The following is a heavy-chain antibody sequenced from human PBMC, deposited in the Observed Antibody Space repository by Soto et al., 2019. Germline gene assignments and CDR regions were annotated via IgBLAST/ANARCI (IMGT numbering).Heavy chain of an antibody. CDR2: IIPIFGTA. CDR3: ARDLWAMVIRTTN. J-gene: IGHJ4*02. V-gene: IGHV1-69*13. D-gene: IGHD5-18*01. Sequence: SVKVSCKASGGTFSSYAISWVRQAPGQGLEWMGGIIPIFGTANYAQKLEGRVTITADESTSTAYMELSSLRSEDTAVYYCARDLWAMVIRTTNWGQGTLVTVS. CDR1: GGTFSSYA.